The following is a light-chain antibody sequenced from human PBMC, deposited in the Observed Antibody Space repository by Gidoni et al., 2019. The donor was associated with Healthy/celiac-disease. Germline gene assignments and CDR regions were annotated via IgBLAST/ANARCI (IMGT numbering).Light chain of an antibody. J-gene: IGKJ2*01. CDR3: MQSIQFPYT. CDR2: EVF. V-gene: IGKV2D-29*01. Sequence: DIVMTQTPLSLSVTPGQSASISCKFSQSLLHSDGKTYLYWYLQRPGRPPQLLIYEVFNRFSGVPDRFRASGSGTDFTLKISRVEAEDVGVYYCMQSIQFPYTFGQGTKLESK. CDR1: QSLLHSDGKTY.